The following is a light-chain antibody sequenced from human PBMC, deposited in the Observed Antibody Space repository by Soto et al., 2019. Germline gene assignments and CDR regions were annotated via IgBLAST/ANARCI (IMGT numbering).Light chain of an antibody. CDR2: GAS. CDR1: QSVSSSY. CDR3: QQYGSSLPWT. V-gene: IGKV3-20*01. J-gene: IGKJ1*01. Sequence: EIVLTQSPGTLSLSPGERATLSCRASQSVSSSYLAWYQQKPGQAPRLLIYGASSRATGIPDRFSGSGSGTDFTLTISRLEPEDFAGYYCQQYGSSLPWTFGQGTKVEIK.